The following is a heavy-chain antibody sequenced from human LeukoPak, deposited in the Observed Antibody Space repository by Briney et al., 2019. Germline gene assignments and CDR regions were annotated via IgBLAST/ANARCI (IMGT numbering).Heavy chain of an antibody. Sequence: SETLSLTCTVSGGSISSYYWSWIRQPPGKGLEWIGYICYSGSTNYNPSLTSRVTISVDTSKNQFSLKLTSVTAADTAVYYCARLGEYGSGSYSPFDSWGQGTLVTVSS. J-gene: IGHJ4*02. CDR1: GGSISSYY. D-gene: IGHD3-10*01. CDR3: ARLGEYGSGSYSPFDS. CDR2: ICYSGST. V-gene: IGHV4-59*08.